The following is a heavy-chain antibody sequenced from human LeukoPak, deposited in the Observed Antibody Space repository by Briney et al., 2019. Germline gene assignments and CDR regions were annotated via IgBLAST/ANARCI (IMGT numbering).Heavy chain of an antibody. D-gene: IGHD6-19*01. CDR2: MNPNSGNT. CDR3: ARGGDSSGCYDY. V-gene: IGHV1-8*01. Sequence: ASVKVSCKASGYTFTSYDINWVRQATGQGLEWVGWMNPNSGNTGYAPKFQGRVTMTRNTSISTAYMELSSLRSEDTAVYYCARGGDSSGCYDYWGQGTLVTVSS. J-gene: IGHJ4*02. CDR1: GYTFTSYD.